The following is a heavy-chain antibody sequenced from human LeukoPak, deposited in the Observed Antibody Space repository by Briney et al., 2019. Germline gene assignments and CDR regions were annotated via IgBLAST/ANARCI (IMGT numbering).Heavy chain of an antibody. Sequence: PGRSLRLSCGASGFTFSSYAMHWVRQAPGKGLEWVAVISYDGSNKYYADYVKGRFTISRDNSKNTLYLQMNNLRAEDTAVYYCAREGRLDIVVVVAATPPDYWGQGTLVTVSS. CDR2: ISYDGSNK. D-gene: IGHD2-15*01. J-gene: IGHJ4*02. V-gene: IGHV3-30-3*01. CDR3: AREGRLDIVVVVAATPPDY. CDR1: GFTFSSYA.